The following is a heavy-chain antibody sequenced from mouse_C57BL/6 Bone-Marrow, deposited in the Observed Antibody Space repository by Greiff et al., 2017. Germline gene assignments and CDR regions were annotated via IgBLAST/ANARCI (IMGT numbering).Heavy chain of an antibody. J-gene: IGHJ3*01. D-gene: IGHD1-1*01. V-gene: IGHV5-9*01. CDR3: ARRHYYGTLFAY. CDR1: GFTFSSYT. CDR2: ISGGGGNT. Sequence: EVQRVESGGGLVKPGGSLKLSCAASGFTFSSYTMSWVRQTPEKRLEWVATISGGGGNTYYPDSVKGRVTISRDNAKNTLYLQVSRLRSEDTALYYGARRHYYGTLFAYWGQGTLVTVSA.